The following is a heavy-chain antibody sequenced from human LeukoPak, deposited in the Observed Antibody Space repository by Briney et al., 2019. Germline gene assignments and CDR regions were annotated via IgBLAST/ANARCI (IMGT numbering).Heavy chain of an antibody. V-gene: IGHV3-7*01. Sequence: GGSLRLSCATSDFTLRNYWMSWVRQAPGKGLEWVATIKEDGSEKYYVDSVKGRFTISRENAKNSLYLQMNSLRAEDTAVYYCARSFYGHDPYYCYMDVWGKGTTVTVSS. CDR3: ARSFYGHDPYYCYMDV. D-gene: IGHD2-2*01. CDR2: IKEDGSEK. J-gene: IGHJ6*03. CDR1: DFTLRNYW.